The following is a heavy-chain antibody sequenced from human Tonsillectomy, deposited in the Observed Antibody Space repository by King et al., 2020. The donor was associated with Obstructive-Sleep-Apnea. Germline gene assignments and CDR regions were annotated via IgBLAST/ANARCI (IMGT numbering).Heavy chain of an antibody. V-gene: IGHV3-23*04. CDR2: ISGSGGST. CDR3: ANSLVYGGLGAFDI. CDR1: GFTFSSYA. J-gene: IGHJ3*02. D-gene: IGHD1-14*01. Sequence: QLVESGGGLVQPGGSLRLSCAASGFTFSSYAMSWVRQAPGKGLEWVSGISGSGGSTYYADSVKDRFTISRDNSKNTLYLQMNSLRADDTAVYYCANSLVYGGLGAFDIWGQGTMVTVSS.